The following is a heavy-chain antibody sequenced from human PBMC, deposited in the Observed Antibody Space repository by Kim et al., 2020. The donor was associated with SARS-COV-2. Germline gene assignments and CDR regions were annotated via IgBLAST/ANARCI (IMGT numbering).Heavy chain of an antibody. CDR3: ARDGLELKGYYYGMDV. CDR1: GGTFSSYA. D-gene: IGHD1-7*01. Sequence: SVKVSCKASGGTFSSYAISWVRQAPGQGLEWMGGIIPIFGTANYAQKFQGRVTITADESTSTAYMELSSLRSEDTAVYYCARDGLELKGYYYGMDVWGQGTTVTVSS. V-gene: IGHV1-69*13. J-gene: IGHJ6*02. CDR2: IIPIFGTA.